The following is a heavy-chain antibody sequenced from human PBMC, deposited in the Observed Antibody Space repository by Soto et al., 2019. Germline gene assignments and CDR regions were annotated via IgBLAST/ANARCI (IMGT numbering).Heavy chain of an antibody. D-gene: IGHD3-3*01. J-gene: IGHJ4*02. CDR3: ARVGDVLRFLEWLPNFDY. CDR1: GFTFSSYW. CDR2: INSDGSST. V-gene: IGHV3-74*01. Sequence: EVQLVESGGGLVQPGGSLRLSCAASGFTFSSYWMHWVRQAPGKGLVWVSRINSDGSSTSYADSVKGRFTISRDNAKNTLYLQMNRLRAGDTAVYYCARVGDVLRFLEWLPNFDYWGQGTLVTVSS.